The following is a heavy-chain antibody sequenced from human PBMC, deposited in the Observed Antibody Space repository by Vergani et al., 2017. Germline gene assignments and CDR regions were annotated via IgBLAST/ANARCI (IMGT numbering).Heavy chain of an antibody. Sequence: EVQLLESGGGLVQPGGSLRLSCAASGFTFSTYAMNWVRQAPGKGREWVSTISGSGVSTYYADSVKGRFTISRDNSKNTLYLQVNSLRAEDTAVYYCAKAITGTTRYFDSWGQGTLVTVSS. J-gene: IGHJ4*02. CDR1: GFTFSTYA. CDR2: ISGSGVST. CDR3: AKAITGTTRYFDS. D-gene: IGHD1-20*01. V-gene: IGHV3-23*01.